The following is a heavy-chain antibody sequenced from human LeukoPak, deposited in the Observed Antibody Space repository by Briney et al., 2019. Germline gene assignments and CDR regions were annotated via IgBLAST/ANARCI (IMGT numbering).Heavy chain of an antibody. CDR2: ILHDGNNK. Sequence: GGSLRLSCAASGFTFSFPSMHWVRQAPGKGLEWVAVILHDGNNKYYADSVKGRFTISRDNSKNTLYLQMNSLRADDTAVYYCARNGDGLDALDIWGQGTMVTVSS. D-gene: IGHD7-27*01. CDR3: ARNGDGLDALDI. J-gene: IGHJ3*02. CDR1: GFTFSFPS. V-gene: IGHV3-30-3*01.